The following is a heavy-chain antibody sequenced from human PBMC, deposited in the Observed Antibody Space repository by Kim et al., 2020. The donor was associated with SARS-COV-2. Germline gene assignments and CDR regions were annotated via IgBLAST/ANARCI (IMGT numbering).Heavy chain of an antibody. CDR2: IYYSGST. CDR1: GGSISSSSYY. J-gene: IGHJ3*02. CDR3: ARHCKVMVRARDAFDI. D-gene: IGHD3-10*01. V-gene: IGHV4-39*01. Sequence: SETLSLTCTVSGGSISSSSYYWGWIRQLTGKGLEWIGSIYYSGSTYYNPSLKSRVTISVDTSKNQFSLKLSSVTAADTAVYYCARHCKVMVRARDAFDIWGQGTMVTVSS.